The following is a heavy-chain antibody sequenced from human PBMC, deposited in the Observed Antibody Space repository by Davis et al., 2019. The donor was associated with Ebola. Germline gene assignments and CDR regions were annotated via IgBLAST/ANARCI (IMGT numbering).Heavy chain of an antibody. CDR2: ISYDGSNK. CDR3: ARGWDIVVVPAAMEADY. CDR1: GFTFSSYG. Sequence: PGGSLRLSCAASGFTFSSYGMHWVRQAPGKGLEWVAVISYDGSNKYYADSVKGRFTISRDNAKNTLYLQMNSLRAEDTAVYYCARGWDIVVVPAAMEADYWGQGTLVTVSS. V-gene: IGHV3-30*03. D-gene: IGHD2-2*01. J-gene: IGHJ4*02.